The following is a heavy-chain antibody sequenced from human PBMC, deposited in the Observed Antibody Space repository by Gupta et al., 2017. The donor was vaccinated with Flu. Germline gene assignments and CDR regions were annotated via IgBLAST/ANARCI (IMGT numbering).Heavy chain of an antibody. Sequence: EVQLLESGGGLVQPGGSLRLSCAASGFTFSSYAMSWVRQAPGKGREWVSAISGSGGSTDDADAVKGRFTIARDKAKNTLYMQMKRLRAEDTAVYYVAKDLVVRAGGDGGQGTMVTVDS. CDR3: AKDLVVRAGGD. CDR1: GFTFSSYA. V-gene: IGHV3-23*01. D-gene: IGHD3-10*01. J-gene: IGHJ4*02. CDR2: ISGSGGST.